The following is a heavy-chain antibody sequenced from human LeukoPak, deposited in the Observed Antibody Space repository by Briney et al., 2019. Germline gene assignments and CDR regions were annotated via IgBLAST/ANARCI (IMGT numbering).Heavy chain of an antibody. V-gene: IGHV3-33*01. CDR3: ARDGDGSVWGGYRYYFDY. Sequence: GRSLRLSCAASGFTFSSYGMHWVRQAPGKGLEWVAVIWYDGSNKYYADSVKGRFTISRDNSKNTLYLQMNSLRAEDTAVYYCARDGDGSVWGGYRYYFDYWGQGTLVTVSS. CDR2: IWYDGSNK. D-gene: IGHD3-16*02. CDR1: GFTFSSYG. J-gene: IGHJ4*02.